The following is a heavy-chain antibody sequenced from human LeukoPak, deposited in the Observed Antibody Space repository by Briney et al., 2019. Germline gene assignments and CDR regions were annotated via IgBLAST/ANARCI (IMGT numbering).Heavy chain of an antibody. Sequence: GGSLRLSCAVSGITLSNYGMSWVRQAPGKGLEWVAGISGSGGSTNYADSVKGRFTISRDNPKNTLYLQMNSLAVEDTAVYFCAKRGVVIRVILVGFHKEAYYFDSWGQGALVTVSS. V-gene: IGHV3-23*01. CDR1: GITLSNYG. CDR3: AKRGVVIRVILVGFHKEAYYFDS. CDR2: ISGSGGST. J-gene: IGHJ4*02. D-gene: IGHD3-22*01.